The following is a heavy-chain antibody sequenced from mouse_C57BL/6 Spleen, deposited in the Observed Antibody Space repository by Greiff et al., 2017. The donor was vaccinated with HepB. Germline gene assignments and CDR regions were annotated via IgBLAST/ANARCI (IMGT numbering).Heavy chain of an antibody. V-gene: IGHV14-4*01. Sequence: VQLQQSGAELVRPGASVKLSCTASGFNIKDDYMHWVKQRPEQGLERIGWIDPENGDTEYASKFQGKATITADTSSNTAYLQLSSLTSEDTAVYYCTTGGSYRAMDYWGQGTSVTVSS. CDR3: TTGGSYRAMDY. CDR2: IDPENGDT. CDR1: GFNIKDDY. D-gene: IGHD1-1*02. J-gene: IGHJ4*01.